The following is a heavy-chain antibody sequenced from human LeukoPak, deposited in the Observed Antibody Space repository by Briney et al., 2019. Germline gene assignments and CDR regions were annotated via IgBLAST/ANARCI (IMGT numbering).Heavy chain of an antibody. Sequence: PSETLSLTCAVYGGSFSGYYWSWIRQPPGKGLEWLGEINHSGSTNYNPSLKSRVTISVDTSKDQFSLKLSSVTAADTAVYYCARGFRPMTHQTHNWFDPWGQGTLVTVSS. CDR1: GGSFSGYY. CDR3: ARGFRPMTHQTHNWFDP. V-gene: IGHV4-34*01. CDR2: INHSGST. J-gene: IGHJ5*02.